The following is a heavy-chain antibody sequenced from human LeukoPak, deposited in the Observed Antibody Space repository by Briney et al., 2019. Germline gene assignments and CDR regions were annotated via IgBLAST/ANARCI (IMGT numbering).Heavy chain of an antibody. CDR1: GFTFSSYG. CDR3: AKGTYYYGSTESTGSWYFDL. J-gene: IGHJ2*01. V-gene: IGHV3-30*18. Sequence: GRSLRLSCAASGFTFSSYGMHWVRQAPGKGLGWVAVISYDGSNKYYADSVKGRFNLSRDNSKNTLYLQMNSLRAEDTAVYYCAKGTYYYGSTESTGSWYFDLWGRGTLVSVPS. CDR2: ISYDGSNK. D-gene: IGHD3-10*01.